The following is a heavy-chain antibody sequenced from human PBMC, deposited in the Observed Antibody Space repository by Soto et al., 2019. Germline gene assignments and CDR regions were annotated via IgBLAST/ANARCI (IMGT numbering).Heavy chain of an antibody. CDR1: GFSFRNYE. Sequence: EVQLVESGGDLVQPGGSLSLSCAASGFSFRNYEMNWVRQAPGKGLEWVAFITAGGDGTYYAGSVRGRFTVSRDNVKNSLHLEMHSLRVEDTAVYYGVRDGGFDYSSSTFDHWGLGTLVTVSS. CDR3: VRDGGFDYSSSTFDH. CDR2: ITAGGDGT. V-gene: IGHV3-48*03. J-gene: IGHJ4*02. D-gene: IGHD1-26*01.